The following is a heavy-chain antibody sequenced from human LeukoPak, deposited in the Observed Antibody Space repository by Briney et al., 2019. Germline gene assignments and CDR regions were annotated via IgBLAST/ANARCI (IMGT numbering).Heavy chain of an antibody. CDR1: GFTFSSYG. CDR2: ISYDGSNK. D-gene: IGHD5-18*01. CDR3: AEDSGGYTYIFDH. Sequence: GGSLRLSCAASGFTFSSYGIHWVRQAPGKGLEWVAVISYDGSNKYYADSVKGRFTISRDNSKNTLHLQMSSLRAEDTAVYYCAEDSGGYTYIFDHWGQGALVTVSS. V-gene: IGHV3-30*18. J-gene: IGHJ4*02.